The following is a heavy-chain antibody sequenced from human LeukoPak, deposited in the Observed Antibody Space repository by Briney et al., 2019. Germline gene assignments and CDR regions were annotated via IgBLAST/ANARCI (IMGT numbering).Heavy chain of an antibody. J-gene: IGHJ4*02. D-gene: IGHD3-22*01. Sequence: GGSLRLSCAAPGFSFRTYAMTWVRQAPGKGLEWVSSISGSGATTYNADPLKGRFTISRDNSENTLYLQMNSLRAEDTAVYYCVKESTSSGYYYAPDYWGQGTLVTVS. CDR1: GFSFRTYA. V-gene: IGHV3-23*01. CDR3: VKESTSSGYYYAPDY. CDR2: ISGSGATT.